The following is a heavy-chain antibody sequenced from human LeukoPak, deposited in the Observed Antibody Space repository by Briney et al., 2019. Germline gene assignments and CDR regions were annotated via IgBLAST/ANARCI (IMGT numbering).Heavy chain of an antibody. D-gene: IGHD5-18*01. CDR2: ISGSGGST. V-gene: IGHV3-23*01. CDR1: GFTFSSYA. CDR3: ASSRGYSYGYSDY. Sequence: LTGGSLRLSCAASGFTFSSYAMSWVRQAPGKGLEWVSAISGSGGSTYYADSVKGRFTISRDNSKNTLYLQMNSLRAEDTAVYYCASSRGYSYGYSDYWGQGTLVTVSS. J-gene: IGHJ4*02.